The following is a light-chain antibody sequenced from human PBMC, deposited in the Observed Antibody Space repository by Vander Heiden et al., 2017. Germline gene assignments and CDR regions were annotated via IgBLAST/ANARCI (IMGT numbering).Light chain of an antibody. CDR2: DDS. Sequence: SYVLTQPPSVSVAPGQTASIACGGNNIGGKSVHWYQRKPGQAPFLVVYDDSDRSSGIPERFSGSNSGNTATLTISRVEAGDEADYYCQVWEPHSVPTLFGGATQLPVL. J-gene: IGLJ7*01. CDR1: NIGGKS. CDR3: QVWEPHSVPTL. V-gene: IGLV3-21*02.